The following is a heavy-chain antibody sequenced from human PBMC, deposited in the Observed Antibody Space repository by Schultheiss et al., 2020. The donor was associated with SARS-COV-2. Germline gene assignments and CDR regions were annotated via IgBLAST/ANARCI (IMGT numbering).Heavy chain of an antibody. V-gene: IGHV4-34*01. CDR3: ARRARQYYYYYGMDV. CDR2: INHSGST. Sequence: SETLSLTCAVYGGSFSGYYWSWIRQPPGKGLEWIGEINHSGSTNYNPSLKSRVTISVDTSKNQFSLKLSSVTAADTAVYYCARRARQYYYYYGMDVWGQGTTVTVSS. J-gene: IGHJ6*02. D-gene: IGHD6-6*01. CDR1: GGSFSGYY.